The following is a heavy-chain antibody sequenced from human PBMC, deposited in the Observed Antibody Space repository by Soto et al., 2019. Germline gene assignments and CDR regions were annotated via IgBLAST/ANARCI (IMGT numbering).Heavy chain of an antibody. V-gene: IGHV4-34*01. Sequence: PSETLSLTCAVYGGSVNGYYWNWIRQPPGKGLEWIGEINHTGGTHYNPSLKSRVTMSVDTSKNQFSLRLSSVTTADTAIYYCATRITVFGLLIHPFDPWGQGTQVTVSS. CDR1: GGSVNGYY. CDR2: INHTGGT. D-gene: IGHD3-3*01. CDR3: ATRITVFGLLIHPFDP. J-gene: IGHJ5*02.